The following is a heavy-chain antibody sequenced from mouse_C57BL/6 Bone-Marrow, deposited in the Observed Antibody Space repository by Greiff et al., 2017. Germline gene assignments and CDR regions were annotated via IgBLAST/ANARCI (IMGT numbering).Heavy chain of an antibody. J-gene: IGHJ2*01. CDR1: GYTFTSYW. CDR3: AIDGYYGTFAY. D-gene: IGHD2-3*01. CDR2: INPSSGYT. Sequence: QVQLQQSGAELAKPGASVKLSCKASGYTFTSYWMHWVKQRPGQGLEWIGYINPSSGYTKYNQQFKGKATLTADKSSSTAYMQLSSLTYEDSAVYYCAIDGYYGTFAYWGQGTTRTVSS. V-gene: IGHV1-7*01.